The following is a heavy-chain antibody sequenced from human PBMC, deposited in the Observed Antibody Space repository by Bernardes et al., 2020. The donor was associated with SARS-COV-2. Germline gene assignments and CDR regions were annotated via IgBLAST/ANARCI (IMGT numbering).Heavy chain of an antibody. J-gene: IGHJ6*02. CDR2: TYYRSKWSY. Sequence: SQTLSLTCAISGDTVSSNSAAWNWIRQSPSRGLEWLGRTYYRSKWSYDYAVSVKHRITINPDISKNQFSLHLRSVTPEDTAVYYCVREREKIAELFSFRRFYYYYAMDVWGLGTTVTVSS. CDR3: VREREKIAELFSFRRFYYYYAMDV. D-gene: IGHD3-10*01. CDR1: GDTVSSNSAA. V-gene: IGHV6-1*01.